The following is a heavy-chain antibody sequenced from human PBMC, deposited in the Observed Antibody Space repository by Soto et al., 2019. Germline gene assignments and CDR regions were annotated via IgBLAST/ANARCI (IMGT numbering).Heavy chain of an antibody. CDR1: GGSVSSGSYY. Sequence: TSETLSLTCTVSGGSVSSGSYYWSWIRQPPGKGLEWIGDIYYSGSTNYNPSLKSRVTISVDTSKNQFSLKLSSVTAADTAVYYCARDTSNHYYDSSGYYAYYYYGMDVWGQGTTVTVSS. D-gene: IGHD3-22*01. V-gene: IGHV4-61*01. CDR2: IYYSGST. J-gene: IGHJ6*02. CDR3: ARDTSNHYYDSSGYYAYYYYGMDV.